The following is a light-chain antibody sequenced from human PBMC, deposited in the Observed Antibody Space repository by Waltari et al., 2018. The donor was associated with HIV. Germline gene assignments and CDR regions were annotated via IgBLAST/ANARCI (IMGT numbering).Light chain of an antibody. CDR1: SSEIGSYNY. J-gene: IGLJ3*02. V-gene: IGLV2-14*03. CDR3: TSFTSSSAWV. CDR2: DVT. Sequence: QSALTQPASVSGSLGQSITFSCTGTSSEIGSYNYVSWYQQHPGKAPKIIIYDVTNRPSGFSKRFSGSKSGNTASLTSSGLQAEDEADYYCTSFTSSSAWVFGGGTMLTVL.